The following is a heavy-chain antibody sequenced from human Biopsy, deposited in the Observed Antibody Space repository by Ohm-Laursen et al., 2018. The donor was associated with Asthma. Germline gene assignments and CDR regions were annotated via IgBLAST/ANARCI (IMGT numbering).Heavy chain of an antibody. CDR3: ARDLRSDNWNPWGMDV. CDR2: ISYDGTNK. Sequence: SLGLSCTASGFTFSDYDMHWVRQAPGKGLEWVAVISYDGTNKDYADSVKGRFTFSRDNSQNTLSLEMNSLRVEDTAVYYCARDLRSDNWNPWGMDVWGLGTTVIVS. CDR1: GFTFSDYD. V-gene: IGHV3-30-3*01. D-gene: IGHD1-20*01. J-gene: IGHJ6*02.